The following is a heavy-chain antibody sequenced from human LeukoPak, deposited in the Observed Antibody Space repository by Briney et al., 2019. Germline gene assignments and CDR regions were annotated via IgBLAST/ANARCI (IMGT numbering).Heavy chain of an antibody. D-gene: IGHD5-24*01. J-gene: IGHJ4*02. CDR3: VKDRGDGYRGFDY. CDR2: IWYDGTHK. V-gene: IGHV3-33*06. CDR1: GFTFSSCG. Sequence: GGSLRLSCAASGFTFSSCGFHWVRQAPGKGLEWVAVIWYDGTHKYYADSVKGRLTISRDNSKNKVYLQMNSLRAEDTAVYYCVKDRGDGYRGFDYWGQGTLVTVSS.